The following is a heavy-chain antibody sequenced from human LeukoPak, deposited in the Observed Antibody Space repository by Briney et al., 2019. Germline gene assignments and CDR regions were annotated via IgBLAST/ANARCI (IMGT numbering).Heavy chain of an antibody. J-gene: IGHJ6*02. V-gene: IGHV3-23*01. D-gene: IGHD6-13*01. CDR3: ARDLKGYSSSWPLNYYYYGMDV. CDR2: ISGSGGST. Sequence: PGGSLRLSCAASGFTFSSYAMSWVRQAPGKGLEWVSAISGSGGSTYYADSVKGRFTISRDNSKNTLYLQMNSLRAEDTAVYYCARDLKGYSSSWPLNYYYYGMDVWGQGTTVTVSS. CDR1: GFTFSSYA.